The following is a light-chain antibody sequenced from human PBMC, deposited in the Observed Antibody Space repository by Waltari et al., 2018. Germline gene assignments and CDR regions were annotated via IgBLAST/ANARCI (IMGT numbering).Light chain of an antibody. V-gene: IGLV2-8*01. J-gene: IGLJ1*01. CDR3: SSYAGSNNFV. CDR1: STDVGGSNY. CDR2: EVS. Sequence: QSALTQPPSASGSPGQSVTIPCTGTSTDVGGSNYVSWYQQHPAKAPKLMIYEVSKRPSGVPDRFSGSKSGNTASLTVSGLQAEDEADYYCSSYAGSNNFVFGTGTKVTVL.